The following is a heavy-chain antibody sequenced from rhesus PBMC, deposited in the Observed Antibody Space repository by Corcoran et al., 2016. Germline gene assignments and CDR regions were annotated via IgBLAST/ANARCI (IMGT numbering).Heavy chain of an antibody. D-gene: IGHD1-26*01. CDR1: GGSFSGGYC. V-gene: IGHV4S7*01. CDR2: INSSSGNT. Sequence: QVQLQESGPGLVKPSETLSLTCAVSGGSFSGGYCWGWIRHPPWKGLEWIGSINSSSGNTYYNPSLKSRATISTDTSKNQFSLKLSSVTAADTAVYYCARVPTGTTSFDYWGQGVLVTVSS. J-gene: IGHJ4*01. CDR3: ARVPTGTTSFDY.